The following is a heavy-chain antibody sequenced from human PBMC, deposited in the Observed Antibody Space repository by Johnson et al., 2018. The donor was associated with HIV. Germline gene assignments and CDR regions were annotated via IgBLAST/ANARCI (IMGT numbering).Heavy chain of an antibody. CDR2: VTGGGGST. Sequence: VQLVESGGGWVQPGGSLRLSCAASGFSFSNYAMTWVRQAPVKGLEWVSTVTGGGGSTYYADSVKGRFTVSRDNSNNMLYLQMSSLRAADTALYYCAKRLGYDSRGDQFDIWGQGTMVTVSS. D-gene: IGHD3-22*01. CDR1: GFSFSNYA. J-gene: IGHJ3*02. V-gene: IGHV3-23*04. CDR3: AKRLGYDSRGDQFDI.